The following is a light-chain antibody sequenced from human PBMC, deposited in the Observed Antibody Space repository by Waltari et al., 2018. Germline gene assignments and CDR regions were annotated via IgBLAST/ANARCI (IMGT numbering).Light chain of an antibody. V-gene: IGLV1-51*01. CDR2: DNY. Sequence: QSVLTQPPSVSASPGQKVTISCSATSSNIGDNFVSCYQQLSGTAPKLLIYDNYKRPSGIPDRFPGSKSGTSATLAISGLQPGDEADYFCGTWDNSLNSGVFGGGTKVTVL. CDR1: SSNIGDNF. J-gene: IGLJ2*01. CDR3: GTWDNSLNSGV.